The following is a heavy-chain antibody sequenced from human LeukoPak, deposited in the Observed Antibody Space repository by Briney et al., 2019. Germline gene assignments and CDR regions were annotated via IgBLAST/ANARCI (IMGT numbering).Heavy chain of an antibody. Sequence: GESLKISCKGSGYSFTSYRISWVRQMPGKGLEWMGRIDPSDSYTNYSPSFQGHVTISADKSISTAYLQWSSLKASDTAMYYCASLIAAAGTEFDYWGQGTLVTVSS. CDR1: GYSFTSYR. D-gene: IGHD6-13*01. CDR2: IDPSDSYT. CDR3: ASLIAAAGTEFDY. J-gene: IGHJ4*02. V-gene: IGHV5-10-1*01.